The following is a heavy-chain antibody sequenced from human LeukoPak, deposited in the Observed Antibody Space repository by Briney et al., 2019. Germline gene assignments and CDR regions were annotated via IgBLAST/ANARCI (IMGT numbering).Heavy chain of an antibody. CDR2: IYTSGST. D-gene: IGHD3-22*01. V-gene: IGHV4-4*07. CDR3: ASHHYDSSGYSTDY. Sequence: PSETLSLTCTVSGGSISSYYWSWIRQPAGKGLEWIGRIYTSGSTNYNPSLKSRVTMSVDTSKNQFSLKLSSVTAADTAVYYCASHHYDSSGYSTDYWGQGTLVTVSS. J-gene: IGHJ4*02. CDR1: GGSISSYY.